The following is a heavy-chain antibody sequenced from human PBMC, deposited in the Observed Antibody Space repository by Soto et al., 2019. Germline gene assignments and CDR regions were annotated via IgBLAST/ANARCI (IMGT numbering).Heavy chain of an antibody. D-gene: IGHD3-3*01. J-gene: IGHJ6*02. V-gene: IGHV3-30*18. Sequence: QVQLVESGGGVVQPGRSLRLSCAASGFTFSTYGMHWVRQAPGKGLEWVAVMSYDGSNKYYANSVKGRFTISRDNSKNTLYLQMNSLRAEDTAMYYCAKLHYDFWSGYDQSYYYGMDVWGQGTPVTVSS. CDR1: GFTFSTYG. CDR3: AKLHYDFWSGYDQSYYYGMDV. CDR2: MSYDGSNK.